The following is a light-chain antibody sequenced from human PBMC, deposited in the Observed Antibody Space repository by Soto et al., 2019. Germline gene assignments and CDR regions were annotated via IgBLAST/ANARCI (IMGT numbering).Light chain of an antibody. J-gene: IGKJ2*01. V-gene: IGKV1-39*01. Sequence: DIQMTQSPASLSASVEDRVTITCRASQPKSSYLNWYQQKPGAAPKLLIYSASTLESGVPSRFSGSGFGTDYTLTISSLQPADFAVYYCQQTFRTPHTFGQGTKLDIK. CDR2: SAS. CDR1: QPKSSY. CDR3: QQTFRTPHT.